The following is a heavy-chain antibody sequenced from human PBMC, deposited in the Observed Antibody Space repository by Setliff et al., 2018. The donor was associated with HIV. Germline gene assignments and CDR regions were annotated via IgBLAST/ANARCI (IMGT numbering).Heavy chain of an antibody. Sequence: LSLTCSVSGGSISSGSYYWTWIRQPAGKGLEWIGHIYTNGYTNYNPSLKSRVTISVDTSKNQFSLKLTSVTAADTAVYYCARAPPGIQNDAFDVWGQGTMVTVSS. V-gene: IGHV4-61*09. CDR1: GGSISSGSYY. CDR3: ARAPPGIQNDAFDV. CDR2: IYTNGYT. J-gene: IGHJ3*01.